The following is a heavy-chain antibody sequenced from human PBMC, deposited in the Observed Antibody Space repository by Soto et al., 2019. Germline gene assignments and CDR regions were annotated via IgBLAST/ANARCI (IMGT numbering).Heavy chain of an antibody. CDR2: IGTSGIPT. CDR3: ARSGSFDY. J-gene: IGHJ4*02. CDR1: GFSFSTYT. V-gene: IGHV3-48*01. Sequence: GGSLRLSCVGSGFSFSTYTMSWVRQAPGKGLEWISYIGTSGIPTHYADSVEGRFTISRDDAENSLFLHMNTLTVEDTAVYFCARSGSFDYWGPGTLVTVSS. D-gene: IGHD1-26*01.